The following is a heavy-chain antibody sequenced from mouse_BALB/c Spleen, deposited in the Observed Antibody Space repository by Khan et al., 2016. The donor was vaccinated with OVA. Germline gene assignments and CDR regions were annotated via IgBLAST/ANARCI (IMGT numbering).Heavy chain of an antibody. V-gene: IGHV3-8*02. CDR3: ARSYGSWAMDY. CDR2: ITYSGNT. D-gene: IGHD1-1*01. J-gene: IGHJ4*01. CDR1: GDSITSGF. Sequence: VQLQQSGSSLVKPSQTLSLTCSVTGDSITSGFWNWIRKFPGNKFEYLGYITYSGNTYYNPSLKSRISITRDTSKSQYYLQLNSVTTEDTATYYCARSYGSWAMDYWGQGTSVTVSS.